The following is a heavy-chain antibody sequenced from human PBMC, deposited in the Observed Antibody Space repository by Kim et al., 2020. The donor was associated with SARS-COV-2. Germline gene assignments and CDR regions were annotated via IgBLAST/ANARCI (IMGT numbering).Heavy chain of an antibody. V-gene: IGHV4-39*07. Sequence: SETLSLTCTVSGGSISSSSYYWGWIRQPPGKGLEWIGSIYYSGSTYYNPSLKSRVTISVDTSKNQFSLKLSSVTAADTAVYYCAREYSGSYYKYFQHWGQGTLVTVSS. CDR2: IYYSGST. J-gene: IGHJ1*01. CDR1: GGSISSSSYY. CDR3: AREYSGSYYKYFQH. D-gene: IGHD1-26*01.